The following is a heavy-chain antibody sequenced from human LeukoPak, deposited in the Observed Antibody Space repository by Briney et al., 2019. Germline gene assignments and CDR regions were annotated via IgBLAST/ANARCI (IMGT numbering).Heavy chain of an antibody. J-gene: IGHJ4*02. CDR1: GFTFSSYA. Sequence: PGGSLRLSCAASGFTFSSYAMNWVRQAPGKGLEWVSAISGSGGSTYYADSVKGRFTISRDNSKNTLYLQMNSLRAEDTAVYYCANYRPGSSGYDSGYWGQGTLVTVSS. CDR3: ANYRPGSSGYDSGY. CDR2: ISGSGGST. V-gene: IGHV3-23*01. D-gene: IGHD5-12*01.